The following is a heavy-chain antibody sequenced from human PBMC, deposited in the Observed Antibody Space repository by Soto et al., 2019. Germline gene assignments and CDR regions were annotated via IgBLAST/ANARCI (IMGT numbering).Heavy chain of an antibody. J-gene: IGHJ6*02. D-gene: IGHD3-10*01. CDR2: ISRSSTGI. CDR3: ARAVTWGLDV. CDR1: GFTFSLYS. V-gene: IGHV3-48*02. Sequence: EVQLVESGGGLVQPGGSLRLSRAASGFTFSLYSMSWVRQAPGKGLEWVSYISRSSTGIHDADSVKGRFTISRDDATNSMHLQMNSLRDGDTAVYYCARAVTWGLDVWGQGTTVSISS.